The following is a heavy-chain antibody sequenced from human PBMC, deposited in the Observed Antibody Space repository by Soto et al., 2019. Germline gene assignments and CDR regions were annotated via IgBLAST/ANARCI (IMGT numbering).Heavy chain of an antibody. J-gene: IGHJ3*02. CDR1: VFAFSSYS. D-gene: IGHD2-15*01. V-gene: IGHV3-30-3*01. CDR3: AREMGEVAATDAFDI. Sequence: PGRSLRLSCAASVFAFSSYSMHWVRQAPGKGLEWVAVISYDGSNKYYADSVKGRFTISRDNSKNTLYLKMNSLRAEDTAVYYCAREMGEVAATDAFDIWGQGTMVTVAS. CDR2: ISYDGSNK.